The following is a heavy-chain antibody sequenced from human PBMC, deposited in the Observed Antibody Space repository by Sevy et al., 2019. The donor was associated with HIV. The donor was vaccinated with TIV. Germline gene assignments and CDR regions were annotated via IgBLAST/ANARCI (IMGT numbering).Heavy chain of an antibody. CDR1: GFSLSTSGVG. CDR3: AQWYYDILTGYYRAGGYFDY. V-gene: IGHV2-5*02. J-gene: IGHJ4*02. D-gene: IGHD3-9*01. Sequence: SGPTLVNPTQTLTLTCTFSGFSLSTSGVGVGWICQPPGKALEWLALIYWDDDKRYSPSLKSRLTITKDTSKNQVVLTMTNMDPVDTATYYCAQWYYDILTGYYRAGGYFDYWGQGTLVTVSS. CDR2: IYWDDDK.